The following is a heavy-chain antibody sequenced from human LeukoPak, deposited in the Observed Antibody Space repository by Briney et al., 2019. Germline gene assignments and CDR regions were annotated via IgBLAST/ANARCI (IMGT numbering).Heavy chain of an antibody. CDR3: ARTYFDIFTGPRDIPHYFDY. CDR2: ISAYNGNT. CDR1: GYTFTSYG. Sequence: GASVKVSCKASGYTFTSYGISWVRQAPGQGLEWMGWISAYNGNTNYAQKLQGRVTMTTDTSTSTAYMELRSLRSDDTAVYYCARTYFDIFTGPRDIPHYFDYWGQGTLVSVFS. V-gene: IGHV1-18*01. J-gene: IGHJ4*02. D-gene: IGHD3-9*01.